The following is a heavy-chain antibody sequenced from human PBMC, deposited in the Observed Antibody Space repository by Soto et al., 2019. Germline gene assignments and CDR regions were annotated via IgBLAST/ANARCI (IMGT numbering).Heavy chain of an antibody. CDR3: ARDNYDYSDNWFDP. D-gene: IGHD3-22*01. Sequence: GWSLRLSCAASGFTFSSYWMHWVRQAPGKGLVWVSRINSYGSSTNYADSVKGRFTISRDNAKNTLYLQMNSLRAEDTAVYYCARDNYDYSDNWFDPWGQGTLVTVSS. J-gene: IGHJ5*02. CDR2: INSYGSST. V-gene: IGHV3-74*01. CDR1: GFTFSSYW.